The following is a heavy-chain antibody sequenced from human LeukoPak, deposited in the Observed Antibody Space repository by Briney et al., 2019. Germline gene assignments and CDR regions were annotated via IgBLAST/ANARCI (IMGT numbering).Heavy chain of an antibody. J-gene: IGHJ4*02. Sequence: GATVKISCKASGYTFTDYYMHWVQQAPGKGLEWMGRVDPEDGETIYAEKFQGRVTITADTSTDTAYMELSSLRSEDTAVYYCATALYAYFDYWGQGTLVTVSS. CDR2: VDPEDGET. D-gene: IGHD2-8*01. V-gene: IGHV1-69-2*01. CDR3: ATALYAYFDY. CDR1: GYTFTDYY.